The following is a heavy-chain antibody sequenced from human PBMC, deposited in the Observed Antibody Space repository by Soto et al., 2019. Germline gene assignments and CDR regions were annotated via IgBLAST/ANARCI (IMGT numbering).Heavy chain of an antibody. CDR3: ARGGRYCSGGICYSIYYFDY. CDR2: ISYDGSNK. Sequence: QVQLVEFGGGVVQPGRSLRLSCAASGFTFSSYAMHWVRQAPGKGLEWVAVISYDGSNKYYADSVKGRFTISRDNSKNTLYLQMNSLRAEDTAVYYCARGGRYCSGGICYSIYYFDYWGQGTLVTVSS. V-gene: IGHV3-30-3*01. J-gene: IGHJ4*02. CDR1: GFTFSSYA. D-gene: IGHD2-15*01.